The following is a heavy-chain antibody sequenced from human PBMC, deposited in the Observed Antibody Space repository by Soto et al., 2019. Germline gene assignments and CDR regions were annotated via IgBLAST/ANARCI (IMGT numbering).Heavy chain of an antibody. J-gene: IGHJ4*02. V-gene: IGHV3-11*01. D-gene: IGHD3-16*02. CDR1: GFTFSDYS. CDR3: ASGGGYDYVWGSYRQYYFDY. Sequence: QVQLVESGGGLVKPGGSLRLSCAASGFTFSDYSMSWIRQAPGKGLEWVSYISSSGSTIYYADSVKGRFTISRNNAKNSRYLQMNSLRAEDTAGYYCASGGGYDYVWGSYRQYYFDYWGQGTLVTVSS. CDR2: ISSSGSTI.